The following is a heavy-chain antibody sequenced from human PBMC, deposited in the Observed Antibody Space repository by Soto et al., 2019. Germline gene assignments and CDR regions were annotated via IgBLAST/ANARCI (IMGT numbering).Heavy chain of an antibody. Sequence: EPRSLTFTVSGGCVRRGRCQWSWIRQPPVKGLEWIGYVFYSGSTRYNPSLNSRVTISVDTSKNQFSLKLTSVTSADTAMYYCARVHLPSVAVADFYYFDYWGQGTLVTGSS. CDR1: GGCVRRGRCQ. CDR2: VFYSGST. CDR3: ARVHLPSVAVADFYYFDY. D-gene: IGHD6-19*01. V-gene: IGHV4-61*01. J-gene: IGHJ4*02.